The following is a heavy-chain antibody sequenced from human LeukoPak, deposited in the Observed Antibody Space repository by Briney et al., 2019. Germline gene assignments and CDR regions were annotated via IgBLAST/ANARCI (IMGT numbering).Heavy chain of an antibody. Sequence: PGASVNVSCKASGYSFTNYKIHWLRQAPGQGLQWMGIIDPSGPSVTYAQIFKGRLIVTRDTSTSTVYMQLSSLRSEDSAMYYCARATSPIAYDWNSWGQGTLVTVSS. J-gene: IGHJ4*02. CDR3: ARATSPIAYDWNS. CDR1: GYSFTNYK. CDR2: IDPSGPSV. D-gene: IGHD5-12*01. V-gene: IGHV1-46*01.